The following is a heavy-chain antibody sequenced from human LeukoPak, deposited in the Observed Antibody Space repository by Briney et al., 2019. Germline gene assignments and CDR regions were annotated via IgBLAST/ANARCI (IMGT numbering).Heavy chain of an antibody. J-gene: IGHJ4*02. Sequence: GGSLRLSYEASGFTFSSYWMSWGRQATGKGLEWAANIKEDGSEEYYVDSVKGRFTISRDNAKNSLYLQMNSLGAEDTAVYYCARDLGGGNYYDYWGQGTLVTVSS. CDR2: IKEDGSEE. CDR3: ARDLGGGNYYDY. D-gene: IGHD2-15*01. V-gene: IGHV3-7*03. CDR1: GFTFSSYW.